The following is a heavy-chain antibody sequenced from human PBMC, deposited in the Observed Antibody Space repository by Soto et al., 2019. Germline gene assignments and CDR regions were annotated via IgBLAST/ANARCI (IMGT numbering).Heavy chain of an antibody. J-gene: IGHJ3*02. D-gene: IGHD3-10*01. CDR3: ARPGSMVRGVIGAFDI. CDR1: GYTFTGYY. Sequence: GASVKVSCKASGYTFTGYYMHWVRQAPGQGLEWMGWINPNSGGTNYAQKFQGWVTMTRDTSISTAYMELSRLRSDDTAVYYCARPGSMVRGVIGAFDIWGQGTMVTVSS. V-gene: IGHV1-2*04. CDR2: INPNSGGT.